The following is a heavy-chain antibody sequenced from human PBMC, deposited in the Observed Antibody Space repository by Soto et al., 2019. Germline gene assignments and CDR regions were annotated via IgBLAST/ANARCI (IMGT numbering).Heavy chain of an antibody. J-gene: IGHJ3*02. CDR3: ARDGGFGWFWSGYYTNAFDI. Sequence: PGGSLRLSCAASGLTFSSYGMHWVRQAPGKGLEWVAVIWYDGSNKYYADSVKGRFTISRDNSKNTLYLQMNSLRDEDTAVYYCARDGGFGWFWSGYYTNAFDIWGQGTMVTVSS. D-gene: IGHD3-3*01. V-gene: IGHV3-33*01. CDR2: IWYDGSNK. CDR1: GLTFSSYG.